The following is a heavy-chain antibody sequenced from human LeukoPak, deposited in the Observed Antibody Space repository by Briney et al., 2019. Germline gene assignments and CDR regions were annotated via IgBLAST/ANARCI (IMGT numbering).Heavy chain of an antibody. Sequence: SETLSLTSTVSGGSIISYYWVWIRQPAGEGLEWLGRIYPRENTHYNTPLKSRATMSADTSKNQLSLELSFVTAADAAGYYCARELDLMEVLALSSPMDVWGKGTTVTVSS. D-gene: IGHD1-1*01. CDR3: ARELDLMEVLALSSPMDV. CDR2: IYPRENT. V-gene: IGHV4-4*07. CDR1: GGSIISYY. J-gene: IGHJ6*03.